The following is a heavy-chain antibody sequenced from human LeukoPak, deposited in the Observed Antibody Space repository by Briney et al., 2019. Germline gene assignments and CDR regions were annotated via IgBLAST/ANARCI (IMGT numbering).Heavy chain of an antibody. CDR3: AKLAHYYYGSESYYFFEH. J-gene: IGHJ4*02. CDR2: IQQDGTEK. V-gene: IGHV3-7*01. D-gene: IGHD3-10*01. Sequence: GGSLRLSCTASGFTFTTYWMSWVRHPPGRGLEWGANIQQDGTEKYYVDSVKGRFTISRDNAKNSLYLQMNSLRVEDTATYYCAKLAHYYYGSESYYFFEHWGQGTPVTASS. CDR1: GFTFTTYW.